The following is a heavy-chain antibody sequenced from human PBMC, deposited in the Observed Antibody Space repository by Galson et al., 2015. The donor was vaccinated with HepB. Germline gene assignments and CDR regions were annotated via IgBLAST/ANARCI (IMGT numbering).Heavy chain of an antibody. CDR2: IYYSGST. J-gene: IGHJ4*02. CDR3: ARRFDDGSYFDY. CDR1: GASISSSSYY. Sequence: SETLSLTCTVSGASISSSSYYWGWIRQPPGKGLEWIGGIYYSGSTYYNPSLKSRVTISVDTSKNQFSLKLSSVTAADTAVYYCARRFDDGSYFDYWGQGTLVTVSS. V-gene: IGHV4-39*01. D-gene: IGHD4-17*01.